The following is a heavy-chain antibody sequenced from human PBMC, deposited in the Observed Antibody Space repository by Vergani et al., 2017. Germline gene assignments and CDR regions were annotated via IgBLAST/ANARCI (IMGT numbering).Heavy chain of an antibody. D-gene: IGHD2-2*01. CDR3: ARLSGSSTTVQAFDS. CDR1: GGSISSSSYY. Sequence: QLQLQESGPGLVKPSETLSLTCTVSGGSISSSSYYWGWIRQPPGKGLEWIGSVYYSGSTYYNPSLKSRVTISVVTYKKQFSLRLSSVTAADTAVYYCARLSGSSTTVQAFDSWGQGTLVTVYS. V-gene: IGHV4-39*01. CDR2: VYYSGST. J-gene: IGHJ5*01.